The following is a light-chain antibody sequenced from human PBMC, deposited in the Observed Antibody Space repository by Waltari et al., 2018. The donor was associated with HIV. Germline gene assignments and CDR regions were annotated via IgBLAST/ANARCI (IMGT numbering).Light chain of an antibody. J-gene: IGLJ2*01. V-gene: IGLV2-11*01. CDR1: SSDVGAYNY. CDR2: NVS. Sequence: QSALTQPRSVSESPGQSVTISCTGTSSDVGAYNYASWYQQHPGRAPKFIIYNVSERPSGVPDRFSGSKSGNTASLTISGLQAEDEADYYCSSYAGTSNFVLFGGGTKLTVL. CDR3: SSYAGTSNFVL.